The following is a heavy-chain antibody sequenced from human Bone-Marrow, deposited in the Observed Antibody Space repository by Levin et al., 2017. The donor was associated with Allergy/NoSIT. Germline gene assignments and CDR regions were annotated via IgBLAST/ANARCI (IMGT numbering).Heavy chain of an antibody. CDR1: GGSISSSSYY. Sequence: SETLSLTCTVSGGSISSSSYYWGWIRQPPGKGLEWIGSIYYSGSTYYNPSLKSRVTISVDTSKNQFSLKLSSVTAADTAVYYCARDHQNYYDSRKHAFDIWGQGTMVTVSS. D-gene: IGHD3-22*01. CDR3: ARDHQNYYDSRKHAFDI. J-gene: IGHJ3*02. CDR2: IYYSGST. V-gene: IGHV4-39*07.